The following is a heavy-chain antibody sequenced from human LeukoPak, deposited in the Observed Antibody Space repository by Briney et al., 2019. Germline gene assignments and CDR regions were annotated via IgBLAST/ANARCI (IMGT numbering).Heavy chain of an antibody. CDR1: GFTFSSYS. CDR2: ISSSSSTI. Sequence: GGSLRLSCAASGFTFSSYSMNWVRQAPGKGLEWVSYISSSSSTIYYADSVKGRFTISRDNAKNSLYLQMNSLRAEDTAVYYCAREDVAKYYYDSSGYYYHYYYYGMDVWGQGTTVTVSS. J-gene: IGHJ6*02. CDR3: AREDVAKYYYDSSGYYYHYYYYGMDV. V-gene: IGHV3-48*01. D-gene: IGHD3-22*01.